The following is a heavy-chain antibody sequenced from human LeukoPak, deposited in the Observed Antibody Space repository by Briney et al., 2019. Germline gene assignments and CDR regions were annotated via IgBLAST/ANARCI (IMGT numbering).Heavy chain of an antibody. CDR1: GYTFTGYY. CDR2: INPNTGAT. D-gene: IGHD7-27*01. J-gene: IGHJ4*02. V-gene: IGHV1-2*02. Sequence: ASVKVSCKASGYTFTGYYMHWVRQAPGQGLEWMGWINPNTGATDTAQKFQGRVTMTRDTSSRTAHMELSRLRSDDTAVYYCARGRVWGYFDYWGQGTLVTVSS. CDR3: ARGRVWGYFDY.